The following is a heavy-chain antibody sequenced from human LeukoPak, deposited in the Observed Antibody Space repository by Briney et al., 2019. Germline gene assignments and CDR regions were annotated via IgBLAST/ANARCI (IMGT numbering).Heavy chain of an antibody. D-gene: IGHD5-12*01. V-gene: IGHV3-7*03. Sequence: GGSLRLSCAASGFTFSNSRMGWVRQVPGKGLEWVANIKKDGSETYYVDSVKGRFTISRDNAKNSLYLQMNSLRAEDTAMYYCARGRYSGTTYYFDYWGQGTLVTVSS. CDR1: GFTFSNSR. J-gene: IGHJ4*02. CDR2: IKKDGSET. CDR3: ARGRYSGTTYYFDY.